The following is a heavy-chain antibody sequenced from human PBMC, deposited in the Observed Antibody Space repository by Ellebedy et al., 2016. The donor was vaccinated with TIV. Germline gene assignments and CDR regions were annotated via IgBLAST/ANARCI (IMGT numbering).Heavy chain of an antibody. CDR1: GFTFSSYA. Sequence: GESLKISCAASGFTFSSYAMHWVRQAPGKGLEWVAAISYDGSNKYYADSVKGRFTISRDNANNSLYVQMNRLTAEDTAVYYCARGMGSCSGGSCYFASDYWGQGTLVTVSS. CDR3: ARGMGSCSGGSCYFASDY. J-gene: IGHJ4*02. CDR2: ISYDGSNK. D-gene: IGHD2-15*01. V-gene: IGHV3-30-3*01.